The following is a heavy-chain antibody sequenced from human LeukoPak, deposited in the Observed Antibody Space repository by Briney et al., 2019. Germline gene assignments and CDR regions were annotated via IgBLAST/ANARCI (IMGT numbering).Heavy chain of an antibody. CDR3: ARDRATVLLWFGELLDFDY. J-gene: IGHJ4*02. V-gene: IGHV1-2*04. CDR2: INPNSGGT. D-gene: IGHD3-10*01. CDR1: GYTFTGYY. Sequence: GASVKVSCKASGYTFTGYYMHWVRQAPGQGLEWMGWINPNSGGTNYAQKFQGWVTMTTDTSTSTAYMELRSLRSDDTAVYYCARDRATVLLWFGELLDFDYWGQGTLVTVSS.